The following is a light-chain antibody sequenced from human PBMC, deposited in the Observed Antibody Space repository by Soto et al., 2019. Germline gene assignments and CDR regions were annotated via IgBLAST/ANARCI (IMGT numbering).Light chain of an antibody. V-gene: IGKV3-15*01. CDR2: GVS. CDR1: QRVSSN. J-gene: IGKJ4*01. Sequence: EIVLTQSPATLSLSPGERATLSCRASQRVSSNLAWYQQKPGQAPRLLFYGVSTRATGIPARFSGSGSGTEFTLTISSLQSEDFAVYYCQQYHEWPLTFGGGTKVDIK. CDR3: QQYHEWPLT.